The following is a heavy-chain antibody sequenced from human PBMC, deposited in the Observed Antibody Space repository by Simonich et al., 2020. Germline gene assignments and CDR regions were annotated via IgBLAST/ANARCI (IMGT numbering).Heavy chain of an antibody. V-gene: IGHV3-9*01. CDR3: AKDHIAAAGRNYFDY. CDR2: ISWNSGSI. D-gene: IGHD6-13*01. Sequence: EVQLVESGGGLVQPGRSLRLSCAASGFTFDDYAMHWVRQAPGKGLEGGSGISWNSGSIGYADSVKGRFTISRDNAKNSLYLQMNSLRAEDTALYYCAKDHIAAAGRNYFDYWGQGTLVTVSS. J-gene: IGHJ4*02. CDR1: GFTFDDYA.